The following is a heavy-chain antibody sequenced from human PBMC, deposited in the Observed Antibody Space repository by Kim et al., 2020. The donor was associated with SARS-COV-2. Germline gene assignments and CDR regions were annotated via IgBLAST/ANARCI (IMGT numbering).Heavy chain of an antibody. V-gene: IGHV3-23*01. J-gene: IGHJ6*03. Sequence: DSVKGRFTISRDNSKNTLYLQMNSLRAEDTAVYYCAKDQSPTLYYYYMDVWGKGTTVTVSS. CDR3: AKDQSPTLYYYYMDV.